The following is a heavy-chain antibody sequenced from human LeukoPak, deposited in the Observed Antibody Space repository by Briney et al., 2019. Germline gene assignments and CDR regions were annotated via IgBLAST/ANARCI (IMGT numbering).Heavy chain of an antibody. V-gene: IGHV3-74*03. D-gene: IGHD3-22*01. CDR2: INERGTDS. J-gene: IGHJ4*02. CDR3: ARVKTYYYDSDAYMGGRHSFDL. CDR1: GFTFSGHW. Sequence: GGSLRLSCTASGFTFSGHWIHWVRQPPGMGLVWVSRINERGTDSMYAESVKGRFTISRDNAKNTVYLQINSLRAEDTAIYYCARVKTYYYDSDAYMGGRHSFDLWGQGTLVTVSS.